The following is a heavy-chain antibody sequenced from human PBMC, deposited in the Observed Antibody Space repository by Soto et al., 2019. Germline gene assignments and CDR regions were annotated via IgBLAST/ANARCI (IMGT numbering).Heavy chain of an antibody. D-gene: IGHD6-6*01. Sequence: SVKVSCKASGGTFSSYAISWVRQAPGQGLEWMGGIIPIFGTANYAQKFQGRVTITADESTSTAYMELSSLRSEDTAVYYCATAYSARHYYYYYYGMDAWGQGTTVTVSS. CDR3: ATAYSARHYYYYYYGMDA. CDR1: GGTFSSYA. V-gene: IGHV1-69*13. CDR2: IIPIFGTA. J-gene: IGHJ6*02.